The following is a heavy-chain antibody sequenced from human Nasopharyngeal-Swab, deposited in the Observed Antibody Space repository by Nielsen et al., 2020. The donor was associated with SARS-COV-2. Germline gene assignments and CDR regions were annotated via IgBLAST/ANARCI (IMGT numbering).Heavy chain of an antibody. CDR3: AKDRDSGDDSDDYYHYYGMDV. V-gene: IGHV3-48*03. CDR2: ISSSGSTT. D-gene: IGHD5-12*01. Sequence: GESLKISCAASGFTFSSYEMNWVRQAPGKGLEWVSYISSSGSTTYYADSVKGWFTISRDNSKNTVNLQMNSLRVEDTAIYYCAKDRDSGDDSDDYYHYYGMDVWGQGTTVTVFS. CDR1: GFTFSSYE. J-gene: IGHJ6*02.